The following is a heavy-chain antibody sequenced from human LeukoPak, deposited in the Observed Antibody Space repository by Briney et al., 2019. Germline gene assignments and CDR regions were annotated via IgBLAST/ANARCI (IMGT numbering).Heavy chain of an antibody. CDR3: AKGEYSYGYHDAFDI. CDR2: ISYDGSNK. V-gene: IGHV3-30*18. Sequence: GGSLRLSCAASGFTFSSYGMHWVRQAPGKGLEWVAVISYDGSNKYYADSVKGRFTISRDNSKNTLYLQMNSLRAEDTAVYYCAKGEYSYGYHDAFDIWGQGTMVTVSS. J-gene: IGHJ3*02. CDR1: GFTFSSYG. D-gene: IGHD5-18*01.